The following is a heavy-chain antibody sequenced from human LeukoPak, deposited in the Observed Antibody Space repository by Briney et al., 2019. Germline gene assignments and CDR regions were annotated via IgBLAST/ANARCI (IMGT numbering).Heavy chain of an antibody. CDR2: ISGSGGST. D-gene: IGHD6-19*01. V-gene: IGHV3-23*01. J-gene: IGHJ4*02. CDR1: GFTFSSYA. Sequence: GGSLRLSCAASGFTFSSYAMSWVRQAPGKGLEWVSAISGSGGSTYYADSVKGRFTISRDNSKNTLYLQMNSPRAEDTAVYYCAKAVRYSSGWYFDYWGQGTLVTVSS. CDR3: AKAVRYSSGWYFDY.